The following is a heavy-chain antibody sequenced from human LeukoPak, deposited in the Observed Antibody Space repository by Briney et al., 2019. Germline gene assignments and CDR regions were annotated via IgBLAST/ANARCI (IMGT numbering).Heavy chain of an antibody. J-gene: IGHJ4*02. CDR2: ISGYNAYT. V-gene: IGHV1-18*01. D-gene: IGHD2-15*01. CDR3: ASPLRRYCSGGSCYSELAY. CDR1: GYTFSKYG. Sequence: ASVKVSCKASGYTFSKYGISWVRQAPGQGLEWMGWISGYNAYTHYAQKLQGRVTMTTDTSTSTAYMELRSLRSDDTAVYYCASPLRRYCSGGSCYSELAYWGQGTLVTVSS.